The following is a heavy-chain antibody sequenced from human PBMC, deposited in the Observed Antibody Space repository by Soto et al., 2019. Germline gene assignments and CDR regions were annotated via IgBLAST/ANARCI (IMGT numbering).Heavy chain of an antibody. Sequence: SETLSLTCTVSGGSISSSSYYWGWIRQPPGKGLEWIGSIYYSGSTYYNPSLKSRVTISVDTSKNQFSLKLSSVTAADTAVYYCARQEVAARRYYYYGMDVWGQGTTVTVSS. CDR3: ARQEVAARRYYYYGMDV. V-gene: IGHV4-39*01. J-gene: IGHJ6*02. D-gene: IGHD6-6*01. CDR2: IYYSGST. CDR1: GGSISSSSYY.